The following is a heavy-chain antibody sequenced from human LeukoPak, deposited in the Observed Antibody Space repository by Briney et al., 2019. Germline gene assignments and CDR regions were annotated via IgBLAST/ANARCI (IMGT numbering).Heavy chain of an antibody. J-gene: IGHJ4*02. CDR1: GGSISSSSYY. CDR2: IYYSGSA. V-gene: IGHV4-39*01. CDR3: ARHIGTAAAGLGDY. Sequence: SETLSLTCTVSGGSISSSSYYCGWIRQPPGKGLEWIGSIYYSGSAYYNPSLKSRVTISVDTSKNQFSLKLSSVTAADTAVYYCARHIGTAAAGLGDYWGQGTLVTVSS. D-gene: IGHD6-13*01.